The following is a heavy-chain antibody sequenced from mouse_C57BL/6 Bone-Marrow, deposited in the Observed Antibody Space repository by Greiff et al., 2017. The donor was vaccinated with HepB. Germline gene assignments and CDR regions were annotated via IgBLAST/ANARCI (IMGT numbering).Heavy chain of an antibody. CDR3: ASKGARLLRYFDV. Sequence: DVQLVESGPGLVKPSQSLSLTCSVTGYSITSGYYWNWIRQFPGNKLEWMGYISYDGSNNYNPSLKNRISITRDTSKNQFFLKLNSVTTEDTATYYCASKGARLLRYFDVWGTGTTVTVSS. D-gene: IGHD2-3*01. CDR1: GYSITSGYY. CDR2: ISYDGSN. V-gene: IGHV3-6*01. J-gene: IGHJ1*03.